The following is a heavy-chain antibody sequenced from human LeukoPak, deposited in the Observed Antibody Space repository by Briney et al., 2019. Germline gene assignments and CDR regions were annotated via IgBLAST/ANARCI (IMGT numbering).Heavy chain of an antibody. Sequence: SETLSLTCTVSGGSISSYYWSWIRQPAGKGLEWIGRIYTSGSTNYNPSLKSRVTMSVDTSKNQFSLKLSSVTAADTAVYYCARESPIYCGGDCYSDLFDYWGQGTLVTVSS. D-gene: IGHD2-21*02. CDR3: ARESPIYCGGDCYSDLFDY. CDR1: GGSISSYY. V-gene: IGHV4-4*07. J-gene: IGHJ4*02. CDR2: IYTSGST.